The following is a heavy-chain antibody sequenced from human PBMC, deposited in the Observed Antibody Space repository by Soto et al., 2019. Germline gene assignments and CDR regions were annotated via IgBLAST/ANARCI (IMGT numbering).Heavy chain of an antibody. CDR3: ARELSGGGGSANWFDP. CDR2: INHSGST. D-gene: IGHD2-15*01. V-gene: IGHV4-34*01. Sequence: QVQLQQWGAGLLKPSETLSLTCAVYGGSFSGYYWSWIRQPPGKGLEWIGEINHSGSTNYNPSLKSRVTISVDTSKNQFSLKLSSVTAADTAVYYCARELSGGGGSANWFDPWGQGTLVTVSS. CDR1: GGSFSGYY. J-gene: IGHJ5*02.